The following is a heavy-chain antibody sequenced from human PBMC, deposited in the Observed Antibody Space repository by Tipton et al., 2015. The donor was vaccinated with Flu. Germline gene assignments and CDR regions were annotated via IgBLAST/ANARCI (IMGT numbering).Heavy chain of an antibody. Sequence: GLVKPSETLSLTCTVSGGSIGSYYWNWIRQPPGKGLEWIGYIYNNAYTKYNPSLENRVTISVDTSKKQFSLQLRSVTAADTAVYYCARRDYSNYVSDPKNWFDPWGQGTLVTVSS. CDR1: GGSIGSYY. CDR3: ARRDYSNYVSDPKNWFDP. J-gene: IGHJ5*02. V-gene: IGHV4-4*09. CDR2: IYNNAYT. D-gene: IGHD4-11*01.